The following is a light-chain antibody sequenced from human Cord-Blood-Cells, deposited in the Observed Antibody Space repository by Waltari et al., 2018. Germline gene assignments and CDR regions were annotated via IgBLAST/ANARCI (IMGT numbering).Light chain of an antibody. CDR3: AAWDDSLSGPV. J-gene: IGLJ3*02. Sequence: QSVLTQPPSASGTPGQRVTISCSGSSSNIGSNYVYWYQQLPGTATKLLIYRNNQRPSGVPDLFSGSKSGTSASLAISGLRSEDEADYYCAAWDDSLSGPVFGGGTKLTVL. V-gene: IGLV1-47*01. CDR2: RNN. CDR1: SSNIGSNY.